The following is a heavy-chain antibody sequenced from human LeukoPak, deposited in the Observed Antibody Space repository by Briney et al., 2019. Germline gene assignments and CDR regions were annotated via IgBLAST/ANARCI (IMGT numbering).Heavy chain of an antibody. J-gene: IGHJ5*02. CDR2: IHSSGVT. Sequence: PSETLSLTCIVSGGSIANYYWNWIRQPPGKALEWIGYIHSSGVTDYNASLKSRVTMSVGMSKNQVSLKLSSVTAADTAVYSCARDLFGWFDPWGQGTLVIVSS. CDR3: ARDLFGWFDP. CDR1: GGSIANYY. V-gene: IGHV4-59*01. D-gene: IGHD2-21*01.